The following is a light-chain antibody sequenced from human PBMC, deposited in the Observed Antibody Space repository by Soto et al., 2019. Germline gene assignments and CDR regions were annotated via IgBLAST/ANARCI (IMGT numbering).Light chain of an antibody. J-gene: IGLJ2*01. V-gene: IGLV2-8*01. Sequence: QSALTQPPSASGSPGQSVTISCTGTNSDVGGYDYVSWYQQHPGKAPKLIIFEVTKRPSGVPDRFSGSKSGNTASLTVSGLEAEDEADYCCSSYAGSNKVVFGGGTKLTVL. CDR2: EVT. CDR1: NSDVGGYDY. CDR3: SSYAGSNKVV.